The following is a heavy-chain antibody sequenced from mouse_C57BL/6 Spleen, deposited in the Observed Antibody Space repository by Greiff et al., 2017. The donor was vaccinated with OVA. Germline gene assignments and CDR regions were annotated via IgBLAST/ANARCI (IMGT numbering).Heavy chain of an antibody. CDR2: IHPNSGST. CDR3: ARPNPLDYYGSSYDAMDY. CDR1: GYTFTSYW. D-gene: IGHD1-1*01. Sequence: VQLQQSGAELVKPGASVKLSCKASGYTFTSYWMHWVKQRPGQGLEWIGMIHPNSGSTNYNEKFKSKATLTVDKSSSTAYMQLSSLTSEDSAVYYCARPNPLDYYGSSYDAMDYWGQGTSVTVSS. V-gene: IGHV1-64*01. J-gene: IGHJ4*01.